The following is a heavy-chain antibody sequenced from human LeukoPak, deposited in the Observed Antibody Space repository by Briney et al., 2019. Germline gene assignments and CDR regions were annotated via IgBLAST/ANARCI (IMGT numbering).Heavy chain of an antibody. CDR3: ARGGARGSSAFDV. D-gene: IGHD3-10*01. Sequence: SETLSLTCTVSGDSVNDYYWNWIRQPPGKGLEWIGYIYYSGSTDYNPSLKSRVTMSVDTSKNQFSLKLNSVTAADTAVYYCARGGARGSSAFDVWGQGTRSSSLQ. CDR1: GDSVNDYY. V-gene: IGHV4-59*02. CDR2: IYYSGST. J-gene: IGHJ3*01.